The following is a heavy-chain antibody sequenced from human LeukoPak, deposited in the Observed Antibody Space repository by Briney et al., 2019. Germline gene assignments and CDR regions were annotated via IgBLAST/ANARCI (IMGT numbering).Heavy chain of an antibody. V-gene: IGHV1-2*02. CDR3: AKPRTTGTTPFDY. Sequence: ASVKVSCKASGYTFTDYFIHWVRQAPGQGLEWMGWINPNSGGTNYAQKFQGRVTMTRDTSISTAYMELSRLRSDDTAVYYCAKPRTTGTTPFDYWGQGTLVTVSS. J-gene: IGHJ4*02. CDR2: INPNSGGT. D-gene: IGHD1-1*01. CDR1: GYTFTDYF.